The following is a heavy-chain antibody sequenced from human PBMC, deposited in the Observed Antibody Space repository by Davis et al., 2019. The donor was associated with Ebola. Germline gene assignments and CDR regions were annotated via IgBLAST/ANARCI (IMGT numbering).Heavy chain of an antibody. CDR3: ARPILPEVTHCGVDY. CDR2: IYPFNGAT. CDR1: GYTFTDYY. J-gene: IGHJ4*02. D-gene: IGHD1-14*01. Sequence: ASVKVSCKASGYTFTDYYLHWVRQAPGQGLEWMGRIYPFNGATNFADNFQGRVTTTTDMSITTAYMELRSLNSDDTAIYYCARPILPEVTHCGVDYWGQGTLLTVSS. V-gene: IGHV1-2*06.